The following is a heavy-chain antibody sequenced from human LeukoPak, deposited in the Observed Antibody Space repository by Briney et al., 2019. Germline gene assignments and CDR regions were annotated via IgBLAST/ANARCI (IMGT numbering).Heavy chain of an antibody. J-gene: IGHJ3*02. CDR3: ARQVVYYDSSGYRRSDGFDI. D-gene: IGHD3-22*01. CDR2: IYYSGST. CDR1: GGSISSNSYY. Sequence: SETLSLTCTASGGSISSNSYYWGWIRQPPGKGLEWIGNIYYSGSTYYNPSLKSRVTISVDTSKNQFSLKLTSVTAADTAVYYCARQVVYYDSSGYRRSDGFDIWGRGTMVTVSS. V-gene: IGHV4-39*01.